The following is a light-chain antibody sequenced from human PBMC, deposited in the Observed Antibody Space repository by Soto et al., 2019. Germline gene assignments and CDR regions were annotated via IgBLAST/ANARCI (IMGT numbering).Light chain of an antibody. CDR1: QRISSY. CDR3: QQSYSTPWT. J-gene: IGKJ1*01. CDR2: GAS. Sequence: DIQMTQSPSSLSASIGDRVTITCRASQRISSYLNWYQQKPGKAPKLLIYGASSLQSGFPSRFIGSGSGTDFTLTISSLQPEDFATYYCQQSYSTPWTFGQGTKVEIK. V-gene: IGKV1-39*01.